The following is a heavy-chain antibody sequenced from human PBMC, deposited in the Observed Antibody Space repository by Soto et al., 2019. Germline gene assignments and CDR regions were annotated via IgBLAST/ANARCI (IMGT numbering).Heavy chain of an antibody. V-gene: IGHV4-30-4*01. CDR1: GGSISSGDYY. Sequence: QVQLQESGPGLVKPSQTLSLTCTVSGGSISSGDYYWRWIRQPPGKGLEWIGYIYYSGSTYYNPSLKSRVTISVDTSKNQFSLKLSSVTAADTAVYYCARGGSWYFDGVNWFDPWGQGTLVTVSS. J-gene: IGHJ5*02. D-gene: IGHD6-13*01. CDR3: ARGGSWYFDGVNWFDP. CDR2: IYYSGST.